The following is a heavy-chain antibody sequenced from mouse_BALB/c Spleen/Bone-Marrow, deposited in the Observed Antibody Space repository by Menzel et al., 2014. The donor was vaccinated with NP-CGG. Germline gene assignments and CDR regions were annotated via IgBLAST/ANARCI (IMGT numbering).Heavy chain of an antibody. V-gene: IGHV1S41*01. J-gene: IGHJ2*01. Sequence: DLVKPGASVKLSCKASGYTFTSYWINWIKQRPGQGLEWIGRIAPGSGSTYYNEMFKGKATLTVDTSSSTAYIPLSSLSAEDSAVYFCAYYRYDVNYWGQGTTLTVSS. D-gene: IGHD2-14*01. CDR3: AYYRYDVNY. CDR1: GYTFTSYW. CDR2: IAPGSGST.